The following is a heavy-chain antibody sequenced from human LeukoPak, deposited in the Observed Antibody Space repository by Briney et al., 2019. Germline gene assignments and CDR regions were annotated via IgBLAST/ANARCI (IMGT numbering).Heavy chain of an antibody. D-gene: IGHD3-3*01. V-gene: IGHV1-69*01. Sequence: GSSVKVSCKASGGTFSSYAISWVRQAPGQGLEWMGGIIPIFGTANYAQKFQGRVTITADESTSTAYMELSSLRSEGTAVYYCARAIFGVVIRDYYYGMDVWGQGTTVTVSS. J-gene: IGHJ6*02. CDR3: ARAIFGVVIRDYYYGMDV. CDR2: IIPIFGTA. CDR1: GGTFSSYA.